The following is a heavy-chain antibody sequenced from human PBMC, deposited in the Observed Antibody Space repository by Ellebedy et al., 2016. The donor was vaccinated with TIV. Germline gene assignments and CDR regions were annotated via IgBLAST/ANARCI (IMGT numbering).Heavy chain of an antibody. CDR2: ISAYNGNT. Sequence: ASVKVSCKASGYTFTSYGIIWVRQAPGQGLEWMGWISAYNGNTNYAQKLQGRVTMTTDTSTSTASMELRSRRSDDTAVYYCARYRLGEGSGYEFLDYWGQGTLVTVSS. J-gene: IGHJ4*02. D-gene: IGHD5-12*01. CDR3: ARYRLGEGSGYEFLDY. CDR1: GYTFTSYG. V-gene: IGHV1-18*04.